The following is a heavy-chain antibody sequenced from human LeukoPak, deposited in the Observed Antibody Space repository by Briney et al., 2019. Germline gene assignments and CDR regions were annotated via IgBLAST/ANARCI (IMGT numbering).Heavy chain of an antibody. J-gene: IGHJ4*02. D-gene: IGHD3-3*01. V-gene: IGHV3-21*01. CDR1: EFTFSSYS. CDR3: ARDIYDFWSGYYSGFGY. Sequence: GGSLRLSCAASEFTFSSYSMNWVRQAPGKGLEWVSSISSSSSYIYYADSVKGRFTISRDNAKNSLYLQMNSLRAEDTAVYYCARDIYDFWSGYYSGFGYWGQGTLVTVSS. CDR2: ISSSSSYI.